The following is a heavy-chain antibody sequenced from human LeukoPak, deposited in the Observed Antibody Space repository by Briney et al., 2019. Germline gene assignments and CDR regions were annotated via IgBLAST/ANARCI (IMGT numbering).Heavy chain of an antibody. CDR3: ARVGEYYDSSGLDY. CDR2: IYYSGST. V-gene: IGHV4-59*01. Sequence: PSETLSLTCTVSGGSISSSHWCWIRQPPGKGLEWIGYIYYSGSTNYNPSLKSRVTISLDTSQNQFPLKLSSVTAADTAVYYCARVGEYYDSSGLDYWGQGTLVTVSS. D-gene: IGHD3-22*01. CDR1: GGSISSSH. J-gene: IGHJ4*02.